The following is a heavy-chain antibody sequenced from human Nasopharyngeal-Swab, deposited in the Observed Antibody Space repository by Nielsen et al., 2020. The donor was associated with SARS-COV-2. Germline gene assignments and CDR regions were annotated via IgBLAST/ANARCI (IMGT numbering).Heavy chain of an antibody. D-gene: IGHD3-3*01. CDR2: INPSDGDT. CDR3: ARDLVGFSNWLDL. CDR1: GYVFTSHY. V-gene: IGHV1-46*01. Sequence: ASVKVSCKASGYVFTSHYMHWVRQAPGQGLEWMGMINPSDGDTTYAQKFQDRLTMARTTSTNTVYMELTSLTSEDTAVYFCARDLVGFSNWLDLWGQGTLVTVSS. J-gene: IGHJ5*02.